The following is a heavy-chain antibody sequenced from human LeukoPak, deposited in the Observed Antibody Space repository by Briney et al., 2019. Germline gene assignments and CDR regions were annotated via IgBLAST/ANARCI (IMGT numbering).Heavy chain of an antibody. D-gene: IGHD3-16*01. J-gene: IGHJ6*02. CDR3: SLGQAHGMDV. Sequence: GGSLRLSCAASGFTFSSYWMHWVRQAPGKGLMWVSRINSDGTSTSYADSVKGRFTISRDNAKNTLYLQMNSLRAEDTAVYYCSLGQAHGMDVWGQGTTVTVSS. CDR1: GFTFSSYW. CDR2: INSDGTST. V-gene: IGHV3-74*01.